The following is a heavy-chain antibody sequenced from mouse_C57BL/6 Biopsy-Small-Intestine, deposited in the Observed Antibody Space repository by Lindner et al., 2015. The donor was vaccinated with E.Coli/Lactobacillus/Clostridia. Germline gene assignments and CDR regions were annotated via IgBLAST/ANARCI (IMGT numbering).Heavy chain of an antibody. D-gene: IGHD2-13*01. CDR2: ISGYNGDT. Sequence: SVKVSCKASNYTFRNFGISWVRQAPGQGLEWMGWISGYNGDTNYAPKFQGRVTMTTDTSTSTAYMELRSLRSDDTAVYFCARDGDIVVEPGAEGVFDIWGQGTMVTVPS. V-gene: IGHV14-2*02. CDR1: NYTFRNFG. J-gene: IGHJ1*01. CDR3: ARDGDIVVEPGAEGVFDI.